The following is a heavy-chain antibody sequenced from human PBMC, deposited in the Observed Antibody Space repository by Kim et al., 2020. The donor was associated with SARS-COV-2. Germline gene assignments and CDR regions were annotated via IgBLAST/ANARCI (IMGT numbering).Heavy chain of an antibody. D-gene: IGHD3-3*01. V-gene: IGHV3-30*18. J-gene: IGHJ4*02. Sequence: GGSLRLSCAASGFTFSSYGMHWVRQAPGKGLEWVAVISYDGSNKYYADSVKGRFTISRDNSKNTLYLQMNSLRAEDTAVYYCAKQLLGFRITIFGGHDYWGQGTLVTVSS. CDR3: AKQLLGFRITIFGGHDY. CDR1: GFTFSSYG. CDR2: ISYDGSNK.